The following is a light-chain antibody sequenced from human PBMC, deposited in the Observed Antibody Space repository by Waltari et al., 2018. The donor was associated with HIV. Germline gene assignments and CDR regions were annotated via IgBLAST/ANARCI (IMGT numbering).Light chain of an antibody. Sequence: IVMTQSADSVSGPPGFVATVNCKSSQSVLSSSNQKNYLAWYQQKPGQPPKLLIYWASTRDSAVPDRFSGSGSGADFTLTISSLEAEDVAVYYCQQYCSTPLTFGGGTKVEIK. V-gene: IGKV4-1*01. CDR3: QQYCSTPLT. J-gene: IGKJ4*01. CDR1: QSVLSSSNQKNY. CDR2: WAS.